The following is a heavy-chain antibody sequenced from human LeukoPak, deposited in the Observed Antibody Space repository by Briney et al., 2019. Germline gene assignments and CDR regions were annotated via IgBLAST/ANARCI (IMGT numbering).Heavy chain of an antibody. D-gene: IGHD2-21*01. Sequence: GRSLRLSCAASGFTFSSYGMHWVRQAPGKGLEWVAFISYDGSNKYYADSVRGRFTISRDNSKNTLYLQMNSLRAEDTAVYYCARGSLLWWFDYWGQGTLVTVSS. J-gene: IGHJ5*01. CDR2: ISYDGSNK. CDR3: ARGSLLWWFDY. V-gene: IGHV3-30*03. CDR1: GFTFSSYG.